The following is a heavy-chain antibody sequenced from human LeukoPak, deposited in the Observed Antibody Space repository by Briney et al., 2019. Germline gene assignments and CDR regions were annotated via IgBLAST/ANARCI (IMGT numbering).Heavy chain of an antibody. CDR1: GGSISSGSDY. CDR2: VNSSGSA. Sequence: SETLSLTCTVSGGSISSGSDYWSWIRQSAGKGLEWIGRVNSSGSANYNPSLKSRLTMAVDTSKNQISLKLTSVTAADTAVYYCARDSGFWTFDPWGQGALVTVSS. J-gene: IGHJ5*02. D-gene: IGHD3/OR15-3a*01. CDR3: ARDSGFWTFDP. V-gene: IGHV4-61*02.